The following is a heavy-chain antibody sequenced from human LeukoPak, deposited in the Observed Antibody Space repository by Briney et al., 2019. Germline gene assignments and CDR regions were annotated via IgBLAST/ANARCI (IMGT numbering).Heavy chain of an antibody. CDR1: GGSISSHY. D-gene: IGHD6-6*01. Sequence: SETLSLTCTASGGSISSHYWSWIRQPPGKGLAWIGYIHYSGSTNYNPSLKSRVTMSVDTSKNQFSLKLSSVTAADTAMYYCARSLAAATYYFDYWGQGALVTVSS. CDR3: ARSLAAATYYFDY. CDR2: IHYSGST. J-gene: IGHJ4*02. V-gene: IGHV4-59*11.